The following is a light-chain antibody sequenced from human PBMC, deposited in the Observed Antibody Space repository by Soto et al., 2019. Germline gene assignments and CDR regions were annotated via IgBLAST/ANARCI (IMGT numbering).Light chain of an antibody. J-gene: IGLJ2*01. CDR1: NSNIGTNA. CDR3: SAWDDSLIGVL. Sequence: QSVLTQPPSASGTPGQRVTISCSGSNSNIGTNAVNWFQQLPGTAPKLLIYDDNQRPAGVPDRFSGSQSGTSASLAISALQSEDEADYFCSAWDDSLIGVLFGGGTKLTVL. CDR2: DDN. V-gene: IGLV1-44*01.